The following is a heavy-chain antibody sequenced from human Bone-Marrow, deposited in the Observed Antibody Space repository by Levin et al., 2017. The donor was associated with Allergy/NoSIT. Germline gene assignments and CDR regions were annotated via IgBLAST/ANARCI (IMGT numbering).Heavy chain of an antibody. CDR2: ISVYNGYT. Sequence: GESLKISCKTSGYTFNNHDINWVRQAPGEGLEWMGWISVYNGYTHYAHKFEGRVTMTTDTSTRTAYMELRNLRSDDTAVYYCAKQARATMRSWFDPWGQGTLVAVSS. CDR1: GYTFNNHD. CDR3: AKQARATMRSWFDP. V-gene: IGHV1-18*01. J-gene: IGHJ5*02. D-gene: IGHD2-2*01.